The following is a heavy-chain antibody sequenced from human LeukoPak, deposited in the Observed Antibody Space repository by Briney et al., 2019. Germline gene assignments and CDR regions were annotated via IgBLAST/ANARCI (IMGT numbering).Heavy chain of an antibody. CDR1: GFIFDDYA. CDR2: ISWNSGSI. J-gene: IGHJ6*03. Sequence: GRSLRLSCAASGFIFDDYAMHWVRQGPGKGLEWVSGISWNSGSIGYADSVKGRFTISRDNAKNSLYLQMNSLRAEDTALYYCAKDVNYDFWSGYMDVWGQGTTVTVSS. V-gene: IGHV3-9*01. CDR3: AKDVNYDFWSGYMDV. D-gene: IGHD3-3*01.